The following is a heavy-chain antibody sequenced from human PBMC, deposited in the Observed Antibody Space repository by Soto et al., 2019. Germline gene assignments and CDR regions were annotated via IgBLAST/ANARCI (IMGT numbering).Heavy chain of an antibody. CDR3: ARTLTPNPAEYFQP. CDR1: GYTFTRYY. D-gene: IGHD3-16*01. V-gene: IGHV1-46*03. Sequence: EASVKVSCKASGYTFTRYYMHWVRQAPGQGLEWMGMINPSGGSTTYAQNLQGRVTVTRDTSTSTVYLELSSLRSEDTAVYYCARTLTPNPAEYFQPWGQGTLFT. CDR2: INPSGGST. J-gene: IGHJ1*01.